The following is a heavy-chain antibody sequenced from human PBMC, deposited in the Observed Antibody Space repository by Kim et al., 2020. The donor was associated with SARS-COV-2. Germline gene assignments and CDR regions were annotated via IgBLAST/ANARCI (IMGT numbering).Heavy chain of an antibody. Sequence: SETLSLTCTVSGGSVSSGSYYWSWIRQPPGKGLEWIGYLYYSGSTNYNPSLKSRVTISVDTSKNQFSLKLSSVTAADTAVYYCARVTAAEVGRRFDPWGRGTLVTVSS. CDR3: ARVTAAEVGRRFDP. J-gene: IGHJ5*02. D-gene: IGHD6-13*01. V-gene: IGHV4-61*01. CDR2: LYYSGST. CDR1: GGSVSSGSYY.